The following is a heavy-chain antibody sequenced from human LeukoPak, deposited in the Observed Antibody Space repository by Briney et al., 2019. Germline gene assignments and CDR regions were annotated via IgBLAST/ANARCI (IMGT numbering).Heavy chain of an antibody. CDR3: ARVGYCSGGTCYGEMNV. Sequence: GGSLRLSCAASGFTFSSYSMNWVRQAPGKGLEWVSSISSSSSYIYYADSVKGRFTISRDNAKNSLYLQMNSLRAEDTAVYYCARVGYCSGGTCYGEMNVWGQGTTVTVSS. CDR1: GFTFSSYS. CDR2: ISSSSSYI. D-gene: IGHD2-15*01. V-gene: IGHV3-21*01. J-gene: IGHJ6*02.